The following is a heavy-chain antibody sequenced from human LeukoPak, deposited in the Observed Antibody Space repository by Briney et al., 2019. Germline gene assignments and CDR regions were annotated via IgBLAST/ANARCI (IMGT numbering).Heavy chain of an antibody. Sequence: GGSLRLSCVASGFTFSTYWMTWVRQDPGKGLEWVANINQAGSEKYYVDSVKGRFTISRDNAKNSLYLQMDSLRAEDTAMYYCAKLASGTYYDYWGQGTLVTVS. J-gene: IGHJ4*02. CDR3: AKLASGTYYDY. CDR2: INQAGSEK. CDR1: GFTFSTYW. V-gene: IGHV3-7*01. D-gene: IGHD1-26*01.